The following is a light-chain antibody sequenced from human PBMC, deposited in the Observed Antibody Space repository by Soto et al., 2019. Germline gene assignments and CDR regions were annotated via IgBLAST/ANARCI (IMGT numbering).Light chain of an antibody. V-gene: IGKV1-39*01. CDR3: QHNYTPPLA. CDR1: QSIGSY. Sequence: EIHMTQSPTPLSASLGERVTLTCRASQSIGSYVNWYQQKPGKAPKLLIYAAYSRESGVPSRFSGSGSGTDFTLTISGLQPEDFAVYFCQHNYTPPLAFGRGTKVDIK. CDR2: AAY. J-gene: IGKJ4*01.